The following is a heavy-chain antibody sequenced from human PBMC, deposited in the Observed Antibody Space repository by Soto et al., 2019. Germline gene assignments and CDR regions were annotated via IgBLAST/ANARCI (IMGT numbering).Heavy chain of an antibody. D-gene: IGHD3-22*01. CDR1: GGSFSGHY. J-gene: IGHJ4*02. CDR3: ARRLYYYESSGYSSFASDY. Sequence: SETLSLTCAVYGGSFSGHYWSWIRQPPGKGLEWIGEINHSGSTNYNPSLKSRVTISVDTSKNQFSLKLSSVTAADTAVYYCARRLYYYESSGYSSFASDYWGQGTLVTVSS. CDR2: INHSGST. V-gene: IGHV4-34*01.